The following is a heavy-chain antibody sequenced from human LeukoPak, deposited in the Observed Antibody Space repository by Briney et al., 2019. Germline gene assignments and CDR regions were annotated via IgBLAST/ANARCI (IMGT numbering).Heavy chain of an antibody. D-gene: IGHD3-22*01. V-gene: IGHV1-18*01. CDR2: VSGSTGNT. CDR1: GYMFNRYG. CDR3: ARGYYDSSLDY. Sequence: ASVKVSCKAFGYMFNRYGVSWVRQAPGQGLEWIGWVSGSTGNTNYAQKFQDRVTMTTDSSTSTAYMELRSLRSDDTAVYYCARGYYDSSLDYWGQGTLVTVSS. J-gene: IGHJ4*02.